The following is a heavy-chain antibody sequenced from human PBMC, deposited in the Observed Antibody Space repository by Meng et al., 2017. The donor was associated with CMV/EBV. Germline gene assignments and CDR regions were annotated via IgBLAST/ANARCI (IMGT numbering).Heavy chain of an antibody. CDR2: IYYIGCT. J-gene: IGHJ4*02. Sequence: TLSLPCAVCGGSIRSSSYYWGWIRQPPGKGLEWIGSIYYIGCTYYNPSLQSRVTISVDKSKNQFSLKLSSVNAADTAVYYCVSGSDYWGQGTLVTV. D-gene: IGHD3-10*01. V-gene: IGHV4-39*01. CDR3: VSGSDY. CDR1: GGSIRSSSYY.